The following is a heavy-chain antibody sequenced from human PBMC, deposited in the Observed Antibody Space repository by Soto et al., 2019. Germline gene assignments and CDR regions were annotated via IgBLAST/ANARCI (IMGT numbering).Heavy chain of an antibody. D-gene: IGHD2-15*01. CDR2: ISWNGKIV. CDR3: AKDNSSGDKCYYFDS. Sequence: EVQLVESGGGLVQPGRSLRLSCAASGFTHDNYALHWVRQAPGKGLEWVSSISWNGKIVGYADCVRGRFTLSRDNAKKYLYLQMNSLSADDTAFYYCAKDNSSGDKCYYFDSWGQGTLVTVSP. V-gene: IGHV3-9*01. CDR1: GFTHDNYA. J-gene: IGHJ4*02.